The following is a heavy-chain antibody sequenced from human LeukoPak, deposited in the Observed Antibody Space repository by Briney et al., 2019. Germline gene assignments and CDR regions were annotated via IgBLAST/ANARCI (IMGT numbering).Heavy chain of an antibody. CDR3: ARGLMGIAAGSAFDI. D-gene: IGHD6-13*01. CDR1: GYTFTGYY. Sequence: ASVKVSCKASGYTFTGYYMHWVRQAPGQGLEWMGWINPNSGGTNYAQKFQGRVTMTRDTSISTPYMELSRLRSDDTAVYYCARGLMGIAAGSAFDIWGQGTMVTVSS. J-gene: IGHJ3*02. CDR2: INPNSGGT. V-gene: IGHV1-2*02.